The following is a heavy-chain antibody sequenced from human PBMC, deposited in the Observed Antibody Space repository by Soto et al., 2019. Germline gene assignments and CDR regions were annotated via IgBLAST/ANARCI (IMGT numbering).Heavy chain of an antibody. CDR1: GYTFTSYG. D-gene: IGHD3-16*01. V-gene: IGHV1-18*01. J-gene: IGHJ4*02. Sequence: ASLKVSCKASGYTFTSYGISWVRQAPGQGLEWMGWISAYNGNTNYAQKLQGRVTMTTDTSTSTAYMELRSLRSDDTAVYYCARDPRIIITFGDPLFDYWGQGTLVTVSS. CDR3: ARDPRIIITFGDPLFDY. CDR2: ISAYNGNT.